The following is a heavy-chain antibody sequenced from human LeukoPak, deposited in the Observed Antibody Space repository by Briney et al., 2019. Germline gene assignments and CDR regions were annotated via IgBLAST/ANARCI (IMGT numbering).Heavy chain of an antibody. CDR2: INIGGTNT. CDR3: ATDGAGFDT. V-gene: IGHV3-48*04. CDR1: GFTFSSYS. Sequence: GGSLRLSCAASGFTFSSYSMNWIRQAPGKGLEWLSYINIGGTNTHYADSVKGRFTISRDNAKKSLYLEMNNLRAEDTAVYYCATDGAGFDTWGQGVLVTVSS. J-gene: IGHJ5*02.